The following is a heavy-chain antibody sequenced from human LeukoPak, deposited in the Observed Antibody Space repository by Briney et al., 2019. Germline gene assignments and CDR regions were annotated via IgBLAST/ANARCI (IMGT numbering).Heavy chain of an antibody. Sequence: GGSLRLSCGAAGFTFNIYSISWVRQAPGKGLEWVSSLYSGGNTYYAESVRGRFTVSRDKTKNTLYLQMNSLRAEDTAVYYCARDRPRYCSGGSCPRMDVWGKGTTVTVSS. V-gene: IGHV3-66*01. J-gene: IGHJ6*04. CDR3: ARDRPRYCSGGSCPRMDV. CDR2: LYSGGNT. D-gene: IGHD2-15*01. CDR1: GFTFNIYS.